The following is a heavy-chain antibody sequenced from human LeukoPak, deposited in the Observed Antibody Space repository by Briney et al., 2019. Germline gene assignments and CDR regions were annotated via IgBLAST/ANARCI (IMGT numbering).Heavy chain of an antibody. Sequence: GGSLRLSCAASGFTFSSYSMNWVRQAPGKGLEWVSSISSSSSYIYYADSVKGRFTISRDNAKNSLYLQMNSLRAEDTAVYYCARDSVDTAIVTPVDYWGQGTLVTVSS. D-gene: IGHD5-18*01. CDR3: ARDSVDTAIVTPVDY. CDR2: ISSSSSYI. J-gene: IGHJ4*02. V-gene: IGHV3-21*01. CDR1: GFTFSSYS.